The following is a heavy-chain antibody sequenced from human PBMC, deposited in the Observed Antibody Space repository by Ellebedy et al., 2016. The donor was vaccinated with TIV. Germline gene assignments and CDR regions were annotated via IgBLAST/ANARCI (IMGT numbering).Heavy chain of an antibody. CDR3: ARYRGVWGDFDS. D-gene: IGHD7-27*01. J-gene: IGHJ4*02. Sequence: MPSETLSLTCTVPGGSISSSTYHWGWIRQPPGKGLEWIGSVHYTGSTHYNPSLKSRVTISVDTSKNQFSLKLSSVTAADTAVYYCARYRGVWGDFDSWGQGTLVTVSS. V-gene: IGHV4-39*07. CDR1: GGSISSSTYH. CDR2: VHYTGST.